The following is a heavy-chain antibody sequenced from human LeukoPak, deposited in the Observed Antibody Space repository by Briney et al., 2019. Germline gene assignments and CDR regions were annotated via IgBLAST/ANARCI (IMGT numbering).Heavy chain of an antibody. J-gene: IGHJ5*02. D-gene: IGHD2-2*01. CDR3: ARDAGYQGDNWFDP. CDR1: GYTFTGYY. Sequence: ASVKVSCKASGYTFTGYYMHWVRQAPGQGLEWMGWINPNHGDTNYAQKFQDRVSMTRDTSISTAYMHLSRLRSADTAVYYCARDAGYQGDNWFDPWGQGTLVTVSS. CDR2: INPNHGDT. V-gene: IGHV1-2*02.